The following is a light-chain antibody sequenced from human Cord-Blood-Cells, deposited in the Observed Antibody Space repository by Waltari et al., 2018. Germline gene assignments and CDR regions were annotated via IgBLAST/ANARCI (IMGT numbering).Light chain of an antibody. CDR3: FSYAGSWV. CDR1: SSDVGSYNL. J-gene: IGLJ3*02. Sequence: QSALTQPASVSGSPGQSITISCTGTSSDVGSYNLVSWYQQHPGKAPKLMIYEGSKRPSGVSNRFAGSKCGNTAALTISVLQAKDEADYYCFSYAGSWVYGGGTKLTVL. V-gene: IGLV2-23*01. CDR2: EGS.